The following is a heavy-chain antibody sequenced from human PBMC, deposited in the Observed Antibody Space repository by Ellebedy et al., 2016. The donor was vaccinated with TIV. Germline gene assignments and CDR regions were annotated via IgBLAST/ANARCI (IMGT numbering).Heavy chain of an antibody. CDR3: ARIDSWQPIDD. CDR1: GGFVNSSRHY. CDR2: VYYSGSP. Sequence: MPSETLSLTCDVSGGFVNSSRHYWAWIRQPPGTGLEWIGSVYYSGSPYYNPSFKSRVTLSADTSKNQFSLNLRTVTAADTAVYYCARIDSWQPIDDWGQGTLVTVSS. D-gene: IGHD3-9*01. J-gene: IGHJ4*02. V-gene: IGHV4-39*01.